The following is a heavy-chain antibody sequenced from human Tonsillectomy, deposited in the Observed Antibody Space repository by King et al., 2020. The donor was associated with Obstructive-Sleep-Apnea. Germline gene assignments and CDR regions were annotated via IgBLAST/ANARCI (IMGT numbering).Heavy chain of an antibody. Sequence: VQLVESGGGLVQPGGSLKLSCAASGFTFSGSAIHWVRQASGKGLEWGGRIRSKANNFAIAYAASVKGRFTLSRDDSKNTAYLQMNSLKTEDTAVYYCTTTPCGGDCSWGQGTLVTVSA. CDR3: TTTPCGGDCS. J-gene: IGHJ4*02. CDR2: IRSKANNFAI. D-gene: IGHD2-21*02. V-gene: IGHV3-73*01. CDR1: GFTFSGSA.